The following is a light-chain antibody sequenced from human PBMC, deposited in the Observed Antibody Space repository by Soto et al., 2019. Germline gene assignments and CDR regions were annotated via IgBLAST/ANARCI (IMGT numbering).Light chain of an antibody. V-gene: IGLV1-44*01. CDR2: RNH. CDR1: RSNIGTYT. CDR3: AAWDDSLRAVV. Sequence: QSVLTQSPSASGTPGQRVTISCSGSRSNIGTYTVNWYQQLPGTAPTLLIYRNHQRPSGVPARFSGSKSGTSASLAISGPQSEDEDAYYCAAWDDSLRAVVFGGGTKLTVL. J-gene: IGLJ2*01.